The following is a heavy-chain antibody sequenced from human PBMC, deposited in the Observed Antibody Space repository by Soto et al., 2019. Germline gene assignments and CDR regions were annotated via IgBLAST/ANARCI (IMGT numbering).Heavy chain of an antibody. CDR2: ISTSGDGT. CDR3: ARQGFGPLHGLVDV. J-gene: IGHJ6*02. V-gene: IGHV3-23*01. Sequence: GGSLRLSCAASGFSFSSYAMSWVRRAPGKGLEWVSGISTSGDGTYYADSLKGRFTISRDNSKNTLYLQMNSLRAEDTAVYYCARQGFGPLHGLVDVWGQGTTVTVSS. CDR1: GFSFSSYA. D-gene: IGHD3-10*01.